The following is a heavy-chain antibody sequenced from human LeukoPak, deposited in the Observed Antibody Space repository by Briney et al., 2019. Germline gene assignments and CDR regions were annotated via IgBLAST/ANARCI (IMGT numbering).Heavy chain of an antibody. V-gene: IGHV4-59*01. CDR2: IYYSGST. CDR3: ARDGPAYSSGSNWFDP. CDR1: GGSISSYY. D-gene: IGHD6-19*01. J-gene: IGHJ5*02. Sequence: SETLSLTCTVSGGSISSYYWSWIRQPPGKGLEWIGYIYYSGSTNYNPSLKSRVTISVDTSKNQFSLKLSSVTAADTVVYYCARDGPAYSSGSNWFDPWGQGTLVTVSS.